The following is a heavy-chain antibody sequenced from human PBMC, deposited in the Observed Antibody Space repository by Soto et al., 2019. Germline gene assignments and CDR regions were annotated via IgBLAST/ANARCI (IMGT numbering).Heavy chain of an antibody. CDR3: AREEEIAAADHYYYYCMDV. Sequence: SELLSLPCTVFGGPIRRYCYRWIGPPAWTRLERIGRIDTRKYTNYNPSIKSRVAMSVDTSNNQFSLKLRSVTAANTAVYYCAREEEIAAADHYYYYCMDVWGQGTTVTVSS. V-gene: IGHV4-4*07. J-gene: IGHJ6*02. D-gene: IGHD6-13*01. CDR1: GGPIRRYC. CDR2: IDTRKYT.